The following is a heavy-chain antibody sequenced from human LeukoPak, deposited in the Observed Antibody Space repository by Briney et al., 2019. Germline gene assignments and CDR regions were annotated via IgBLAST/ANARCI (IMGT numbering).Heavy chain of an antibody. CDR1: GYTFTSYD. CDR2: MNPNSGNT. Sequence: GGSVKVSCKASGYTFTSYDINWVRQATGQGLEWMGWMNPNSGNTGYAQKFQGRVTMTRNTSISTAYMELSSLRSEDTAVYYCARGPLDTFVPYYDFWSSYYYYGMDVWGQGTTVTVSS. V-gene: IGHV1-8*01. J-gene: IGHJ6*02. D-gene: IGHD3-3*01. CDR3: ARGPLDTFVPYYDFWSSYYYYGMDV.